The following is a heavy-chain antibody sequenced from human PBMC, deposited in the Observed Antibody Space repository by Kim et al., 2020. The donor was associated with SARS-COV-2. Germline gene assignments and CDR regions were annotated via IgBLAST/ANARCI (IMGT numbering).Heavy chain of an antibody. D-gene: IGHD3-3*01. V-gene: IGHV3-30*18. CDR2: ISYDGSNG. CDR1: GFTFSSYG. J-gene: IGHJ4*01. CDR3: AKDAFGVGVTPYFDY. Sequence: GGSLRLSCAASGFTFSSYGMHWVRQAPGKGLEWVAVISYDGSNGYYADSEKGRFTISRDNSKHTLYLQMNSLRAEDTAVYYCAKDAFGVGVTPYFDYLG.